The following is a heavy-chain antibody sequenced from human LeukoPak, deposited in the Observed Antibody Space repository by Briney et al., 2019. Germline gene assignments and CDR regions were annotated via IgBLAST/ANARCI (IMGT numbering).Heavy chain of an antibody. CDR2: ISDSGGST. J-gene: IGHJ6*02. CDR3: VRGYSFGPYGMDV. V-gene: IGHV3-64D*09. D-gene: IGHD2-15*01. Sequence: EGSLRLSCSASGFPFSSYAMHWVRQAPGKGLEYVSSISDSGGSTYYADSVKGRFTISRDNSKNTLYLQMSSLRAEDTAVYFCVRGYSFGPYGMDVWGQGTTVTVSS. CDR1: GFPFSSYA.